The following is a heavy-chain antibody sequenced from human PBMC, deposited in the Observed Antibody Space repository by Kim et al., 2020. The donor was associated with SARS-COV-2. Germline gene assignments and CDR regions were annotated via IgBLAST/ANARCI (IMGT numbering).Heavy chain of an antibody. CDR1: GYSFTSYW. D-gene: IGHD1-26*01. CDR3: ARGEWELLPWFDP. J-gene: IGHJ5*02. V-gene: IGHV5-51*01. Sequence: GESLKISCKGSGYSFTSYWIGWVRQMPGKGLEWMGIIYPGDSDTRYSPSFQGQVTTSADKSISTAYLQWSSLKASDTAMYYCARGEWELLPWFDPWGQGTLVTVSS. CDR2: IYPGDSDT.